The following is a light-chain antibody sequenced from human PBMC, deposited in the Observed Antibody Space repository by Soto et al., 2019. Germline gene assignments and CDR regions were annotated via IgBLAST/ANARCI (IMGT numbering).Light chain of an antibody. V-gene: IGKV2-28*01. Sequence: DIVMTQSPLSLPVTPGEPASISCSSSQSLLQSNGYNYLDWYLQKPGQPPQLLIYFGSYRASGVPDRFSGSGSGTDFTLKIRRVEAEDVGVYYCMQSQQSPPTFGQGTKVEI. CDR2: FGS. J-gene: IGKJ1*01. CDR3: MQSQQSPPT. CDR1: QSLLQSNGYNY.